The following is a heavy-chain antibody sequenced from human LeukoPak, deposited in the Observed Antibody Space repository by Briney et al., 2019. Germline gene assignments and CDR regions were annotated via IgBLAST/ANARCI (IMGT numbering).Heavy chain of an antibody. Sequence: QPGGSLRLSCAASGFTFSSYAMSWVRQAPGKGLEWVSAISGSGGSTYYADSVKGRFTISRDNSKNTLYPQMNSLRAEDTAVYYCAKSGGVGGSYYWVYWGQGTLVTVSS. CDR1: GFTFSSYA. V-gene: IGHV3-23*01. CDR3: AKSGGVGGSYYWVY. D-gene: IGHD1-26*01. J-gene: IGHJ4*02. CDR2: ISGSGGST.